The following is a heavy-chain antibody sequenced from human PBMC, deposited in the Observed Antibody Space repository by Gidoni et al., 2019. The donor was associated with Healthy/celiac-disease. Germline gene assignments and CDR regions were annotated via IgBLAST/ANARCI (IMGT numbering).Heavy chain of an antibody. V-gene: IGHV3-11*06. Sequence: QVQLVESGEGLVKPGGSLRLSCAASGFPFSDHYMSWIRQAPGKGLEWVSYISSSSSYTNYADSVKGRFTISRDNAKNSLYLQMNSLRAEDTAVYYCATSLACGGDCYHSGRYGMDVWGQGTTVTVSS. CDR3: ATSLACGGDCYHSGRYGMDV. J-gene: IGHJ6*02. CDR2: ISSSSSYT. D-gene: IGHD2-21*01. CDR1: GFPFSDHY.